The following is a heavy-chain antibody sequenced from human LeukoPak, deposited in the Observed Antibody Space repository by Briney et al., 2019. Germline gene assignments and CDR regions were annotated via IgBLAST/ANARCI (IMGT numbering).Heavy chain of an antibody. V-gene: IGHV1-69*13. CDR2: IIPIFGTA. Sequence: SVKVSCKASGGTFSSYAISWVRQAPGQGLEWMGGIIPIFGTANYAQKLQGRVTITADESTSTAYMELSSLRSEDTAVYYCARSPRIAAASFDIWGQGTMVTVSS. J-gene: IGHJ3*02. D-gene: IGHD6-13*01. CDR3: ARSPRIAAASFDI. CDR1: GGTFSSYA.